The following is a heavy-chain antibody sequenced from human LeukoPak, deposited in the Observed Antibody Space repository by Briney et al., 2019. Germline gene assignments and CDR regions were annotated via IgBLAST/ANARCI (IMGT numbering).Heavy chain of an antibody. CDR3: ARSCVWFGDAFDI. J-gene: IGHJ3*02. CDR1: GFTFSSYA. V-gene: IGHV3-30-3*01. CDR2: ISYDGSNK. Sequence: RSGRSLSLPCAASGFTFSSYAMHWVREAPGKGRVWVVDISYDGSNKYYADSVKGRFTISRDNSKNTLYLQMNSLRAEDTAVYYCARSCVWFGDAFDIWGQGTMVTVSS. D-gene: IGHD3-10*01.